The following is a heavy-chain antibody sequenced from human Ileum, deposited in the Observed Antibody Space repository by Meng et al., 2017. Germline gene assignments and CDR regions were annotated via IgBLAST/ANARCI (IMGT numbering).Heavy chain of an antibody. CDR3: VHRLVAAQHWFDP. D-gene: IGHD6-6*01. CDR1: GFSLNTVGVG. CDR2: IYWDDEY. J-gene: IGHJ5*02. Sequence: QCTLNEAGPTLGQPTETRTLTCTFSGFSLNTVGVGVGSIRQPPGQALEWLALIYWDDEYRYSPSLRSRLTITKDTSRNQVVLRMTNVAPVDAGTYYCVHRLVAAQHWFDPWGQGTLVTVSS. V-gene: IGHV2-5*02.